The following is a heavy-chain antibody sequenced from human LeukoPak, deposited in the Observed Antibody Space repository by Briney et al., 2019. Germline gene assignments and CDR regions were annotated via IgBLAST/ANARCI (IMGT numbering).Heavy chain of an antibody. CDR3: ARDQSGGSGSYFDY. J-gene: IGHJ4*02. CDR2: ISSSSSYI. D-gene: IGHD3-10*01. Sequence: PGGSLRLSCAASGFTFSSYSMNWVRQAPGKGLEWVSSISSSSSYIYYADSVKGRFTISRDNAKNSLYLQMNSLRAEDTAVYYCARDQSGGSGSYFDYWGQGTLVTVSS. V-gene: IGHV3-21*04. CDR1: GFTFSSYS.